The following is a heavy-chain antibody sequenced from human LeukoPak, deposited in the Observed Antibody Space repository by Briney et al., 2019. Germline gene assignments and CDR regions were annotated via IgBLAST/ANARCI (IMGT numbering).Heavy chain of an antibody. CDR1: GYTFTGYY. J-gene: IGHJ4*02. D-gene: IGHD4-23*01. V-gene: IGHV1-2*02. CDR2: INPNSGGT. CDR3: ARDYTVVTAFDY. Sequence: ASVKVSCKASGYTFTGYYMHWVRQAPGQGLEWMGWINPNSGGTKYAQKFQGRVTMTRDTSISTAYMELSRLRSDDTAVYYCARDYTVVTAFDYWGQGTLVTVSS.